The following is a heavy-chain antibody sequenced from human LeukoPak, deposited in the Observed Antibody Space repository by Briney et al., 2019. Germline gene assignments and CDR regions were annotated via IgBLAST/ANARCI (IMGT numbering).Heavy chain of an antibody. Sequence: GGSLRLSCAASGFTFSSYWMSWVRQAPGKGLEWVANIKQDGSEKYYVDSVKGRFTISRDNAKNSLYLEMNSLRAEDTAVYYCGRYFDWLLGYFGYWGQRTLVTVSS. CDR1: GFTFSSYW. CDR3: GRYFDWLLGYFGY. J-gene: IGHJ4*02. CDR2: IKQDGSEK. D-gene: IGHD3-9*01. V-gene: IGHV3-7*01.